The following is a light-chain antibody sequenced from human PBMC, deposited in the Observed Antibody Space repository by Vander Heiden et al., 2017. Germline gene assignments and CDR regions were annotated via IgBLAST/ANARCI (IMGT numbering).Light chain of an antibody. CDR2: DVS. V-gene: IGLV2-14*03. CDR3: SSYTRSSTLVV. Sequence: SALPQPASVSVSPAHSPTSSGTGTSSDVGGYNYVAWYQQHPGKAPKLMIYDVSNRPSWVSNRFSGSKSGNTASLTTSGLQAEDEADYYCSSYTRSSTLVVFGGGTKLTVL. CDR1: SSDVGGYNY. J-gene: IGLJ2*01.